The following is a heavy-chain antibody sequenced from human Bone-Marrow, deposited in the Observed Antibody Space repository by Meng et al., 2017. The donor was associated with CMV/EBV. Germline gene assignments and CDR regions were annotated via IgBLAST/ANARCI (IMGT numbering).Heavy chain of an antibody. D-gene: IGHD6-19*01. Sequence: SETLSLTCTVSGGSINSYYWSWIRQPPGKGLEWIGYIYYSGSTNYNPSLESRVTISIDTSKNQISLRLTSVTAADTAVYYCARGAGIAVAWKARFDPWGQGTRVTVSS. CDR1: GGSINSYY. CDR2: IYYSGST. J-gene: IGHJ5*02. CDR3: ARGAGIAVAWKARFDP. V-gene: IGHV4-59*01.